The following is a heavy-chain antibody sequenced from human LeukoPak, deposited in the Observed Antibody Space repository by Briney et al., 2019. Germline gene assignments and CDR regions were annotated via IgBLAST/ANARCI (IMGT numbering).Heavy chain of an antibody. Sequence: SVKVSCKASGGTFSSYAISWVRQAPGQGLEWMGRIIPILGIANYAQKFQGRVTITADKSTSTAYMELSSLRSEDTAVYYCARLYCSSTGCYEYYFDYWGQGTLVTVSS. CDR1: GGTFSSYA. CDR3: ARLYCSSTGCYEYYFDY. D-gene: IGHD2-2*01. V-gene: IGHV1-69*04. J-gene: IGHJ4*02. CDR2: IIPILGIA.